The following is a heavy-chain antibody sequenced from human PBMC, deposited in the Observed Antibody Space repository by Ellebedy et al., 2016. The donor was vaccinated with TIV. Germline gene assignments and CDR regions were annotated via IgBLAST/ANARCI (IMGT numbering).Heavy chain of an antibody. D-gene: IGHD5-18*01. CDR2: LSNDGNDE. J-gene: IGHJ4*02. V-gene: IGHV3-30*09. CDR3: ARPQNRFGFLYYFDF. CDR1: GFTFPSYA. Sequence: GGSLRLSCATSGFTFPSYAMHWVRQAPGKGLEWVAVLSNDGNDEYYADSVKGRFAISRDNFNNTLYLQMNNLRSEDTAIYYCARPQNRFGFLYYFDFWGQGTLVTVSS.